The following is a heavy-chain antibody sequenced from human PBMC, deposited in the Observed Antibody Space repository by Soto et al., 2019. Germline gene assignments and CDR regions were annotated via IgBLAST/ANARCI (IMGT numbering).Heavy chain of an antibody. V-gene: IGHV3-30*03. D-gene: IGHD3-16*01. CDR3: ARDGWGSNWYFDL. Sequence: GGSLRRSCGAPGVTFKDYGMHWVRQAPGKGLEWVAVISYDGKQTYYADSVKGRFTISKDKSKRTLFLQMNSLRVDDTAVYYCARDGWGSNWYFDLWGRGTLVTVSS. J-gene: IGHJ2*01. CDR1: GVTFKDYG. CDR2: ISYDGKQT.